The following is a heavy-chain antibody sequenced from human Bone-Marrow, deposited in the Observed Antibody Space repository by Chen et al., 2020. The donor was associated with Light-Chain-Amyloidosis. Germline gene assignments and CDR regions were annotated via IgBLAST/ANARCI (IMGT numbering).Heavy chain of an antibody. V-gene: IGHV4-34*01. Sequence: QVQLQQWGAGLLKPSETLSLTCAVYGGSFSGYYWSWIRQPPGKGLEWIGEINHSGSTNYNPSLKSRVTISVDTSKNQFSLKLSSVTAADTAVYYCARGRKFMRTVFWSGWFDPWGQGTLVTVSS. CDR1: GGSFSGYY. CDR2: INHSGST. CDR3: ARGRKFMRTVFWSGWFDP. D-gene: IGHD3-9*01. J-gene: IGHJ5*02.